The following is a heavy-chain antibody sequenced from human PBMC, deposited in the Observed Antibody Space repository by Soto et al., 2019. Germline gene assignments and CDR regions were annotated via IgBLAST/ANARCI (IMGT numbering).Heavy chain of an antibody. CDR3: ARGIFGSGTANDY. D-gene: IGHD3-10*01. V-gene: IGHV3-74*01. Sequence: EVQLVESGGGLVQPGGSLRLSCAASGFTFSGSWMHWVRQAPGKGVVWVSRINGDGSGTSYADFVKGRFTLSRDDAKNTLFLQMNGLRAEDTAVYYCARGIFGSGTANDYWGQGTVVTVSS. J-gene: IGHJ4*02. CDR1: GFTFSGSW. CDR2: INGDGSGT.